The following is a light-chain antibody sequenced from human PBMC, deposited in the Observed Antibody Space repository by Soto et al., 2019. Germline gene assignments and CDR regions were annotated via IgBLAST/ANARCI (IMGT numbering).Light chain of an antibody. CDR3: QQYGSSRWT. CDR2: GAS. J-gene: IGKJ1*01. CDR1: QSVSSNY. V-gene: IGKV3-20*01. Sequence: DIVLTQSPGTLSLSPGERATLSCRASQSVSSNYLAWYQQKPGQAPRLVIYGASSRATGIPDRFSGSGSGTDFTLTISRLEPEDFAVYYCQQYGSSRWTFGQGTKVEIK.